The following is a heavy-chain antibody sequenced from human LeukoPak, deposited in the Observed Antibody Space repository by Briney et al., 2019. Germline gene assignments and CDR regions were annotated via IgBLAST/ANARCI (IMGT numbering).Heavy chain of an antibody. CDR2: IRSKAYGGTT. D-gene: IGHD2-2*02. V-gene: IGHV3-49*04. J-gene: IGHJ4*02. CDR1: GFTFGDYA. CDR3: TRGGGYCSSTSCYTWDY. Sequence: PGGSLRLSCTASGFTFGDYAMSWVRQAPGKGLEWVGFIRSKAYGGTTEYAASVKGRFTISRDDSKSIAYLQMNSLKTEDTAVYYCTRGGGYCSSTSCYTWDYWGQGTLVTVSS.